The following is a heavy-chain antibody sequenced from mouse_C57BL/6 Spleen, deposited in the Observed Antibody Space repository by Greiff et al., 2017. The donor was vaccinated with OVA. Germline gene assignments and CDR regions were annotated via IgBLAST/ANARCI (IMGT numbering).Heavy chain of an antibody. D-gene: IGHD3-3*01. V-gene: IGHV5-6*01. CDR2: ISSGGSYT. CDR1: GFTFSSYG. J-gene: IGHJ4*01. Sequence: EVKLQESGGDLVKPGGSLKLSCAASGFTFSSYGMSWVRQTPDKRLEWVATISSGGSYTYYPDSVKGRFTISRDNAKNTLYLQMSSLKSEDTAMYYCARHEGPYAMDYWGQGTSVTVSS. CDR3: ARHEGPYAMDY.